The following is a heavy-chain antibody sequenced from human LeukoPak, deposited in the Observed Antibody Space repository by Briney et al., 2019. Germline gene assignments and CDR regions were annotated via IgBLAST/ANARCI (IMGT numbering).Heavy chain of an antibody. J-gene: IGHJ4*02. D-gene: IGHD3-3*01. CDR1: GFTFSNYA. V-gene: IGHV3-23*01. CDR3: AKKYYDFWSGRRATNDY. CDR2: ISGSGGST. Sequence: PGGSLRLSCAASGFTFSNYAMSWVRQAPGKGLEWVSAISGSGGSTYYADSVKGRCTISRAKSQNTMYLKMNSLRAEDTAVYYCAKKYYDFWSGRRATNDYWGQGTLVTVSS.